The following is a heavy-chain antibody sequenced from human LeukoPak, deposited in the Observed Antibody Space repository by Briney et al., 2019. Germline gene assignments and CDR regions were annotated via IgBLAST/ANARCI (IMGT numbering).Heavy chain of an antibody. CDR1: GGTFSSYA. J-gene: IGHJ3*02. CDR2: IIPIFGTA. Sequence: SVKVSCKASGGTFSSYAISWVRQASGQGLEWMGGIIPIFGTANYAQKFQGRVTITADESTSTAYMELSSLRSEDTAVYYCARDVGRYGSGSYNDAFDIWGQGTMVTVSS. CDR3: ARDVGRYGSGSYNDAFDI. V-gene: IGHV1-69*13. D-gene: IGHD3-10*01.